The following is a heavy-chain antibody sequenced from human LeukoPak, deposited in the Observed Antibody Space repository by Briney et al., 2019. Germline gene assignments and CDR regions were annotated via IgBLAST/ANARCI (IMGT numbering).Heavy chain of an antibody. V-gene: IGHV1-2*02. Sequence: ASVKVSCKASGYTFTGYYMHWVRQAPGQGREWMGWINPNSGGTNYAQKFQGRVTMTRDTSISTAYMELSRLRSDDTAVYYCARDRSGTSFSFDYWGQGTLVTVSS. CDR1: GYTFTGYY. CDR3: ARDRSGTSFSFDY. CDR2: INPNSGGT. J-gene: IGHJ4*02. D-gene: IGHD1-1*01.